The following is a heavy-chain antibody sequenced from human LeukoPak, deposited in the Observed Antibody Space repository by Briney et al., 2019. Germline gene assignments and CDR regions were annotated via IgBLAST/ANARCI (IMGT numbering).Heavy chain of an antibody. D-gene: IGHD3-16*02. CDR1: GFTFSSYS. CDR2: ISSSSRYI. CDR3: AREGRSYDYVWGSYRSSFDY. Sequence: GGSLRLSCAASGFTFSSYSMNWVRQAPGKGLEWVSSISSSSRYIYYADSVKGRFTISRDNAKNSLYLQMNSLRAEDTAVYYCAREGRSYDYVWGSYRSSFDYWGQGTLVTVSS. V-gene: IGHV3-21*01. J-gene: IGHJ4*02.